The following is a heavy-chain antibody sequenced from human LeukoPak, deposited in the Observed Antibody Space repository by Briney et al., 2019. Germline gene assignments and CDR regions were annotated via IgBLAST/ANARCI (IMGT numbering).Heavy chain of an antibody. D-gene: IGHD5-18*01. CDR2: IYYSGST. CDR3: ARDTAMGDDFDY. V-gene: IGHV4-39*07. J-gene: IGHJ4*02. CDR1: GVSFSSTSYY. Sequence: SETLSLTCSVSGVSFSSTSYYWAWIRQPPGKGLEWIGSIYYSGSTYYNPSLKSRVTISVDTSKNQFSLKLSSVTAADTAVYYCARDTAMGDDFDYWGQGTLVTVSS.